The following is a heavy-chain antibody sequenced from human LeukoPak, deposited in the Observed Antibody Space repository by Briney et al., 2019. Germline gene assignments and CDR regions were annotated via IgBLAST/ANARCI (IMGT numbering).Heavy chain of an antibody. D-gene: IGHD1-1*01. J-gene: IGHJ4*02. Sequence: PGGSLRLSCVTSGFTFNIYAMTWVRQAPGKGLEWVSVISASGDATNYADSVKGRFTISRDNSKNTLFLQMNRLRADDTAVYYCTKDYKADYWGQGTLVSVSS. V-gene: IGHV3-23*01. CDR2: ISASGDAT. CDR1: GFTFNIYA. CDR3: TKDYKADY.